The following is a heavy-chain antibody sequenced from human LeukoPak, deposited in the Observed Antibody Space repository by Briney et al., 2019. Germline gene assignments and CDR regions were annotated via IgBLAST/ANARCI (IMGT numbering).Heavy chain of an antibody. V-gene: IGHV1-3*01. CDR1: GYTFTSYG. CDR3: ARDLAADGTLLDY. J-gene: IGHJ4*02. D-gene: IGHD6-13*01. CDR2: INAGNGNT. Sequence: EASVKVSCKASGYTFTSYGISWVRQAPGQRLEWMGWINAGNGNTKYSQKFQGRVTITRDTSASTAYMELSSLRSEDTAVYYCARDLAADGTLLDYWGQGTLVTVSS.